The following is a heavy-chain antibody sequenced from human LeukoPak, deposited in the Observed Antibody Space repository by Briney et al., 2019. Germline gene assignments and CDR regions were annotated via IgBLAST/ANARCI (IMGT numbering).Heavy chain of an antibody. CDR1: GYTLTELS. CDR3: APDYLKTYSGSLNDY. Sequence: GASVKVSCKVSGYTLTELSMHWVRQAPGKGLEWMGGFDPEDGETIYAQKFQGRVTMTEDTSTDTAYMELSSLRSEDTAVYYCAPDYLKTYSGSLNDYWGQGTLVTVSS. J-gene: IGHJ4*02. CDR2: FDPEDGET. V-gene: IGHV1-24*01. D-gene: IGHD1-26*01.